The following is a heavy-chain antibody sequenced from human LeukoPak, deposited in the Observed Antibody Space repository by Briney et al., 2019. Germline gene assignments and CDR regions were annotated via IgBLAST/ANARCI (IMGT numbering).Heavy chain of an antibody. D-gene: IGHD1-26*01. CDR3: ARGSMSEREPDFVY. J-gene: IGHJ4*02. Sequence: SETLSLTCTVSGGSLSSYYWSWIRQPPGKGLEWIGYIYYSGGTNYNPSLKSRVTISVDTSKNQFSLKLSSVTAADTAVYYCARGSMSEREPDFVYWGQGTLVTVSS. V-gene: IGHV4-59*12. CDR2: IYYSGGT. CDR1: GGSLSSYY.